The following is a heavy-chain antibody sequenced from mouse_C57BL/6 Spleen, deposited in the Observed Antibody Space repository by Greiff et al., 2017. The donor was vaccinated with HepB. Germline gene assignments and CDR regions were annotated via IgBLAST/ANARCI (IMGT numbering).Heavy chain of an antibody. CDR2: IYPGSGST. CDR3: EGFYDYGGAMDY. V-gene: IGHV1-55*01. J-gene: IGHJ4*01. D-gene: IGHD2-4*01. Sequence: QVQLQQPGAELVKPGASVKMSCKASGYTFTSYWITWVKQRPGQGLEWIGAIYPGSGSTNYNEKFKSKATLTVDTSSSTAYMQLSSLTSEESAVYCCEGFYDYGGAMDYWGQGTSVTVSS. CDR1: GYTFTSYW.